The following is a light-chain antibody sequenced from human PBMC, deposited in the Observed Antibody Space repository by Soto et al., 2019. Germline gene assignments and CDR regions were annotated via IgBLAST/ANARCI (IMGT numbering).Light chain of an antibody. CDR3: QQYYSYPQT. V-gene: IGKV1-39*01. Sequence: DIQMTQSPSSLSASVGDRVTITCRASQSISSYLNWYQQKPGKAPKLLIYAASSLQSGVPSRFSGSGSGTEFTLTISCLQSEDFATYYCQQYYSYPQTFGQGTKVDI. CDR2: AAS. J-gene: IGKJ1*01. CDR1: QSISSY.